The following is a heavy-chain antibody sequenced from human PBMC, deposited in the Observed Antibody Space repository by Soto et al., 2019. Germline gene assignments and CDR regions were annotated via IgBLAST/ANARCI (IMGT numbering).Heavy chain of an antibody. Sequence: GGSLRLSCAASGFTFSSYGMHWVRQAPGKGLEWVAVIWYDGSNKYYADSVKGRFTISRDNSKNTLYLQMNSLRAEDTAVYYCARDPELLWYFDYWGQGTLVTVSS. J-gene: IGHJ4*02. D-gene: IGHD1-26*01. V-gene: IGHV3-33*01. CDR2: IWYDGSNK. CDR1: GFTFSSYG. CDR3: ARDPELLWYFDY.